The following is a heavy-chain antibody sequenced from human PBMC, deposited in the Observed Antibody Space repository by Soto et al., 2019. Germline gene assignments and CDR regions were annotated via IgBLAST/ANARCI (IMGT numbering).Heavy chain of an antibody. J-gene: IGHJ4*02. CDR3: ARHPRGIAAFYFDY. CDR2: IYWNDDK. CDR1: GFSLSTSGVG. Sequence: QITLKESAPTLVKPTQTLTLTCTFSGFSLSTSGVGVGWIRQPPGKALEWLALIYWNDDKRYSPSLKSRLTITKDTSKNQVVLTVTNMDPVDTATYYCARHPRGIAAFYFDYWGQGTLVTVSS. V-gene: IGHV2-5*01. D-gene: IGHD6-13*01.